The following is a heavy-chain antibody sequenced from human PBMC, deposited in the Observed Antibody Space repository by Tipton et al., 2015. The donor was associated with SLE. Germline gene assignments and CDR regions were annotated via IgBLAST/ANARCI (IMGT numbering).Heavy chain of an antibody. Sequence: LSCTVSGGSISSYYWSWIRQPPGKGLEWIGYIYYSGSTNYNPSLKSRVTISVDTSKNQFSLKLSSVTAADTAVYYCASGSSYSSSWYYYYYYMDVWGKGTTVTVSS. CDR2: IYYSGST. J-gene: IGHJ6*03. V-gene: IGHV4-59*01. CDR3: ASGSSYSSSWYYYYYYMDV. CDR1: GGSISSYY. D-gene: IGHD6-13*01.